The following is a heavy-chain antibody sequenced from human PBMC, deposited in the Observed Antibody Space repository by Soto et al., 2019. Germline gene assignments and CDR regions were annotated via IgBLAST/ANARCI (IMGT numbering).Heavy chain of an antibody. CDR3: ARAPVGSLPSGTPGGMDV. D-gene: IGHD2-2*01. CDR1: GGTFSSYA. Sequence: QVQLVQSGAEVKKPGSSVKVSCKASGGTFSSYAFNWVRQAPGQGLEWMGGIIPICGTTNYAQKFQGRVTITADASTRAAYMELSSLRSEDTAVYYGARAPVGSLPSGTPGGMDVWGQGTTVTVSS. V-gene: IGHV1-69*12. J-gene: IGHJ6*02. CDR2: IIPICGTT.